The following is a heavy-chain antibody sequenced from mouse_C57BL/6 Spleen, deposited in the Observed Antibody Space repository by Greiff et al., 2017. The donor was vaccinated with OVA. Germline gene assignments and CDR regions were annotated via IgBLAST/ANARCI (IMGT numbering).Heavy chain of an antibody. D-gene: IGHD2-5*01. V-gene: IGHV1-15*01. CDR1: GYTFTDYE. J-gene: IGHJ2*01. CDR3: TSNGDYNNYGGEYYLDY. CDR2: IDPETGGT. Sequence: VQLQQSGAELVRPGASVTLSCKASGYTFTDYEMHWVKQTPVHGLEWIGAIDPETGGTAYNQKFKGKATLTADTSSSTAYMELRSLTSEDSAVYYCTSNGDYNNYGGEYYLDYWGQGTTLTVSS.